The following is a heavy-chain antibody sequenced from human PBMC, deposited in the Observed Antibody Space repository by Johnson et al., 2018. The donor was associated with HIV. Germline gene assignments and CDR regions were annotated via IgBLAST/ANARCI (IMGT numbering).Heavy chain of an antibody. CDR1: GFTFSSYW. J-gene: IGHJ3*02. CDR2: IQQDGSEK. D-gene: IGHD3-22*01. V-gene: IGHV3-7*05. CDR3: ARDFATMIVVVLDALDI. Sequence: VQLVESGGGLVQPGGSLRLSCAASGFTFSSYWMSWVRQAPGKGLAWVANIQQDGSEKYYVNSVKCRFTISSDNPNNSMYLQMNSLRAEDTAAYYCARDFATMIVVVLDALDIWGQGTMVTVSS.